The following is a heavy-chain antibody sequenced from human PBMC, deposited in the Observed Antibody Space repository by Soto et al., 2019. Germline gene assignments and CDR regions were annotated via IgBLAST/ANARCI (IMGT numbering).Heavy chain of an antibody. J-gene: IGHJ6*03. CDR2: IYSGGST. V-gene: IGHV3-66*01. CDR3: ARVVGYYYYYYMDV. CDR1: GFTVSSND. Sequence: VGSLRVSCAASGFTVSSNDMSWVRQAPGKGLEWVSVIYSGGSTYYADSVKGRFTISRDNSKNTLYLQMNSLRAEDTAVYYCARVVGYYYYYYMDVWGKGTTVTVSS.